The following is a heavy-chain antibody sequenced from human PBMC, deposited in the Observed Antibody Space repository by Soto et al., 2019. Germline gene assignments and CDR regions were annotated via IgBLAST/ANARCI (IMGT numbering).Heavy chain of an antibody. CDR1: GYTFTSYG. V-gene: IGHV1-18*01. CDR3: ARDGNRYYDFWSGYLTDYYYYYMDV. J-gene: IGHJ6*03. CDR2: ISAYNGNT. D-gene: IGHD3-3*01. Sequence: ASVKVSCKASGYTFTSYGISWVRQAPGQGLEWMGWISAYNGNTNYAQKLQGRVTMTRNTSISTAYMELSSLRSEDTAVYYCARDGNRYYDFWSGYLTDYYYYYMDVWGKGTTVTVSS.